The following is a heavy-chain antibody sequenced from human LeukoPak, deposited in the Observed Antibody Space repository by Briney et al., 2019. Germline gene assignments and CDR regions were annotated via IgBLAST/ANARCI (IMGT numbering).Heavy chain of an antibody. Sequence: SETLSLTCTVSSGSISTFYWSWIRQPPGKGLEWIGYVYQSGTTSYNPSLKRGVTISADTSKNQFSLRVTSVTAADTAVYYCARHGGSLGYFDNWGQGTLVTVSS. D-gene: IGHD1-26*01. J-gene: IGHJ4*02. CDR2: VYQSGTT. CDR1: SGSISTFY. V-gene: IGHV4-59*08. CDR3: ARHGGSLGYFDN.